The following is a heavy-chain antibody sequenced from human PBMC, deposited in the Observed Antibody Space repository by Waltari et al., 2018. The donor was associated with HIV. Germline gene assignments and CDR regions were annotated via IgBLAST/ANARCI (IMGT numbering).Heavy chain of an antibody. CDR1: GFSFSGSA. J-gene: IGHJ4*02. CDR3: TRQGGAFGRDY. CDR2: IRSKGSNYAT. Sequence: DVQLVESGGGLVQPGGSLKVSCAVSGFSFSGSAIHWVRQASGKGLEGVGRIRSKGSNYATEYGTSVKGRFIISRDDLKNTAYLQMNSLKTEDTAVYYCTRQGGAFGRDYWGRGTLVTVAS. D-gene: IGHD3-3*02. V-gene: IGHV3-73*01.